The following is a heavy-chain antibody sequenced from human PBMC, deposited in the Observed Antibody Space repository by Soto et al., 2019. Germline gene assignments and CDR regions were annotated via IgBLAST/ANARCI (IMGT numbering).Heavy chain of an antibody. CDR2: IIPIFGTA. D-gene: IGHD3-22*01. CDR3: ARVGPPNYYDSSGYYYDY. V-gene: IGHV1-69*06. J-gene: IGHJ4*02. Sequence: SVKVSCKASGVTFSSYAISWVRQAPGQGLEWMGGIIPIFGTANYAQKFQGRVTITADKSTSTAYMELSSLRSEDTAVYYCARVGPPNYYDSSGYYYDYWGQGTLVTVSS. CDR1: GVTFSSYA.